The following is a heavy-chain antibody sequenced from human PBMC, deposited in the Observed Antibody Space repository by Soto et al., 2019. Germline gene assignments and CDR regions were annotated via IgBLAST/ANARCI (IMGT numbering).Heavy chain of an antibody. CDR3: PRESIGWSYLDS. V-gene: IGHV4-31*03. Sequence: SETLSLTCTASGGSISSGGFYWSWVRQRPGKAHEWIGHISHSGSSYYNPSLRSRVTISVDTSNNQYSLKLSSLTAADTAKSSCPRESIGWSYLDSCGPGTLVTVSS. CDR1: GGSISSGGFY. J-gene: IGHJ4*02. D-gene: IGHD6-19*01. CDR2: ISHSGSS.